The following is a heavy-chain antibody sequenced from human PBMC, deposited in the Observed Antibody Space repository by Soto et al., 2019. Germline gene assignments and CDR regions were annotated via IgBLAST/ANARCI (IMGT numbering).Heavy chain of an antibody. CDR2: ISSSSSYI. D-gene: IGHD3-3*01. J-gene: IGHJ6*02. CDR1: GFTFSSYA. CDR3: AREGYDFWSGYYSYYYGMDV. Sequence: EVQLLESGGGLVQPGGSLRLSCAASGFTFSSYALAWVRQAPGKGLEWVSSISSSSSYIYYADSVKGRFTISRDNAKHSLYLQMNSLRAEDTSVYYCAREGYDFWSGYYSYYYGMDVGGQGTTVTVSS. V-gene: IGHV3-21*01.